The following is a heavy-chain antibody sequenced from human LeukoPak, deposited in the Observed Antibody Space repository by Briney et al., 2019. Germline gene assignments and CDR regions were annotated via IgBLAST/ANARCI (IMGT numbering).Heavy chain of an antibody. CDR1: GFTLSSYS. V-gene: IGHV3-48*01. CDR3: ARLAGIWFGEPDHDAFDI. CDR2: ISSSSGTI. D-gene: IGHD3-10*01. Sequence: QPGGSLRLSCAASGFTLSSYSMNWVRQAPGKGLERVSYISSSSGTIYYADSVKGRFTISRDNAKNSLYLQMNSLRAEDTAVYYCARLAGIWFGEPDHDAFDIWGQGTMVTVSS. J-gene: IGHJ3*02.